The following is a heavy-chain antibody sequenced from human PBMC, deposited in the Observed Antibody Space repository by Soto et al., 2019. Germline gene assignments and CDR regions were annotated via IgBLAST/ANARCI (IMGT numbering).Heavy chain of an antibody. CDR2: ISYDVSNK. V-gene: IGHV3-30*18. CDR1: GFSFGRYG. CDR3: AKDVSQVLRYFDWLSNFYYYGIDV. J-gene: IGHJ6*02. D-gene: IGHD3-9*01. Sequence: PGGSLRVSCAASGFSFGRYGMHWVRQDTGKWLELFAVISYDVSNKYYADSVKGRFTISRDNPKNTLYLQMNSLRAEDTAVYCCAKDVSQVLRYFDWLSNFYYYGIDVWGQGTTVTVYS.